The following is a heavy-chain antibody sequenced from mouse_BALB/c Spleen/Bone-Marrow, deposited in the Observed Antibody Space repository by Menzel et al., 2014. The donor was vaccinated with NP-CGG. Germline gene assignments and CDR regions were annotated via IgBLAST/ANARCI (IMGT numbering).Heavy chain of an antibody. V-gene: IGHV5-4*02. Sequence: EVKLVESGGGLVKPGGSLKLSCAVSGFTFSDYYMYWVRRNPEKRLEWVATINDGGSYTYYPDSVKGRFTISRDNAKNNLYLQMSSLKSEDTATYYCARDGNFAMDYWGQGTSVAVSS. J-gene: IGHJ4*01. CDR1: GFTFSDYY. CDR2: INDGGSYT. D-gene: IGHD2-1*01. CDR3: ARDGNFAMDY.